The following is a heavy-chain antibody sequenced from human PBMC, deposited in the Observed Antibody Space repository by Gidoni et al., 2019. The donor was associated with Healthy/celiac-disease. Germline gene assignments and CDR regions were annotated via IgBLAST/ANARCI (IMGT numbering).Heavy chain of an antibody. Sequence: QVTLRESGPALVKPTQTLTLTCTFSGFSLSTSGMCVSWIRQPPGKALEWLALIDWDDDKYYSTSLKTRLTISKDTAKNRVVLTMTNMDPVDTATYYCARGLDYGDCLDYWGQGTLVTVSS. CDR1: GFSLSTSGMC. J-gene: IGHJ4*02. CDR3: ARGLDYGDCLDY. V-gene: IGHV2-70*01. CDR2: IDWDDDK. D-gene: IGHD4-17*01.